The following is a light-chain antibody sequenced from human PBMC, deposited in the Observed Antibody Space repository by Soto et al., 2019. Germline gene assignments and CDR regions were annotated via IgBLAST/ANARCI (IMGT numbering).Light chain of an antibody. J-gene: IGKJ1*01. CDR3: QQYDSSPVT. V-gene: IGKV3-20*01. CDR2: GAS. CDR1: QSVSSGF. Sequence: EIVLTQSPGTLSLSPGERATLSCRASQSVSSGFLAWYQQKPGQAPSLLIYGASSRATGIPDRFSGSVSGTDFTLTISRLEPEDFAVYYCQQYDSSPVTFGQGTKVEIK.